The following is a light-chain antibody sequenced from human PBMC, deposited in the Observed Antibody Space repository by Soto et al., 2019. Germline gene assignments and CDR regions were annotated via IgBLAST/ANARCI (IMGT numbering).Light chain of an antibody. CDR2: EVT. CDR1: SSDVGAYNY. Sequence: QSVLTQPPSASGSPGQSVTLSCTGTSSDVGAYNYVSWYQQHAGKAPKLVIYEVTKRPSGVPDRLSGSKSANTASLTVSGLQAEDEADYYCSSFATSNTWVFGGGTKLTVL. J-gene: IGLJ3*02. V-gene: IGLV2-8*01. CDR3: SSFATSNTWV.